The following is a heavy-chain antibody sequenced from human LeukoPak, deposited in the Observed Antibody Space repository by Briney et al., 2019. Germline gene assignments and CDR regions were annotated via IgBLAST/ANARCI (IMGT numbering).Heavy chain of an antibody. CDR1: GGSISSTSYY. CDR2: IYYSGNT. Sequence: SETLSLTCTVSGGSISSTSYYWGWIRQPPGKGLEWIGSIYYSGNTYYNPSLKSRVTISVDTSKNQFSLKLSSVTAADTAVFYCARGRSTYYYDSSGLSYMDVWGKGTTVTVSS. CDR3: ARGRSTYYYDSSGLSYMDV. D-gene: IGHD3-22*01. V-gene: IGHV4-39*07. J-gene: IGHJ6*03.